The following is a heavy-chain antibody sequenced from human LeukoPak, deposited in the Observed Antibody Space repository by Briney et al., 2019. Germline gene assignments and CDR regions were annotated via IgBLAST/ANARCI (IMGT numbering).Heavy chain of an antibody. CDR1: GYTFTSHG. D-gene: IGHD6-19*01. CDR2: ISTSNGNR. J-gene: IGHJ4*02. CDR3: ARDPGSAWYDY. V-gene: IGHV1-18*04. Sequence: ASVKVSCKASGYTFTSHGFTWVRQAPGQGLEWMGSISTSNGNRIYAQTLQGRVTMTTVTSTSTAFMELRSLRSDDTAVYYCARDPGSAWYDYWGQGTLVTVSS.